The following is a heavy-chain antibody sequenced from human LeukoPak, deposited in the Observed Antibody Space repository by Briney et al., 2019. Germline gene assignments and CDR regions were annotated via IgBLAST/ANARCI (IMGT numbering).Heavy chain of an antibody. CDR1: GFTFSSYA. V-gene: IGHV3-30*18. CDR3: AKAKTNWEVDY. J-gene: IGHJ4*02. D-gene: IGHD7-27*01. CDR2: ISYDGSNK. Sequence: GGSLRLSCAASGFTFSSYAMHWVRQAPGKGLEWVAVISYDGSNKYYADSVKGRSTISRDNSKNTLYLQMNSLRAEDTAVYYCAKAKTNWEVDYWGQGTLVTVSS.